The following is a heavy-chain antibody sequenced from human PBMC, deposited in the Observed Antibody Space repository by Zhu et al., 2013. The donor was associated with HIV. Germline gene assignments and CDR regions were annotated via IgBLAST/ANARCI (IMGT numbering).Heavy chain of an antibody. CDR3: AGPLNDFWSGLGY. Sequence: QVQLVQSGAEVKKPGSSVKVSCKASGYIFTGYYMHWVRQAPGQGLEWMGWINPNSGGTKYPQKFHGRVTMTRDTSISTAYLEVSRLRSDDTAVYYCAGPLNDFWSGLGYWGQGTLVTSPQ. CDR2: INPNSGGT. V-gene: IGHV1-2*02. J-gene: IGHJ4*02. D-gene: IGHD3-3*01. CDR1: GYIFTGYY.